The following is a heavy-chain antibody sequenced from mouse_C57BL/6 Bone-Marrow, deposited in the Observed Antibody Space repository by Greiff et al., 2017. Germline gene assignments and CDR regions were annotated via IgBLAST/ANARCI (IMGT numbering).Heavy chain of an antibody. D-gene: IGHD1-1*01. CDR3: TPLYYCSSYPYYFDY. Sequence: EVQVEESGGGLVQPGGSMKLSCVASGFTFSNYWMNWVRQSPEKGLEWVAQISLKSDNYATHYAVSVKGRFTISRAASTSSVYLQMNNLRAEDTGIYYCTPLYYCSSYPYYFDYWGQGTTLTVSS. V-gene: IGHV6-3*01. CDR1: GFTFSNYW. J-gene: IGHJ2*01. CDR2: ISLKSDNYAT.